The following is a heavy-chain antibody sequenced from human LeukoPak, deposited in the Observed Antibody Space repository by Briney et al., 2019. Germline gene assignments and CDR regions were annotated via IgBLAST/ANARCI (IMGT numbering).Heavy chain of an antibody. CDR2: IYYSGST. CDR3: ARSFYGYSFDY. J-gene: IGHJ4*02. V-gene: IGHV4-59*01. Sequence: SETLSLTCTVSGGSISTYYWSWIRQPPGKGLERIGYIYYSGSTNYNSSLKSRVTISVDTSKNQFSLNLNSVTAADTAVYYCARSFYGYSFDYWGQGTLVTVSS. CDR1: GGSISTYY. D-gene: IGHD4-17*01.